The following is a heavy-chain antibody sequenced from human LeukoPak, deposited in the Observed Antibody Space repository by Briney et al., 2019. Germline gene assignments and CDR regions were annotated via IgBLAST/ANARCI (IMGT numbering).Heavy chain of an antibody. CDR1: GYTFTEYY. V-gene: IGHV1-2*02. D-gene: IGHD4-17*01. CDR3: ARTLTTATWDY. J-gene: IGHJ4*02. CDR2: ISPYSGAT. Sequence: ASVTDSCKASGYTFTEYYLNWVRQAPGQGLEWMGWISPYSGATHYAQIFQGRVTMTRDTSISTAYMEVSSLRSDDSAVYFCARTLTTATWDYWGQGTVVTVSS.